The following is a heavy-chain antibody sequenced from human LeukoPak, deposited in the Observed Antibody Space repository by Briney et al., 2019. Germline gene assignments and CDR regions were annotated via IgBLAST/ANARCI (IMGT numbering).Heavy chain of an antibody. V-gene: IGHV5-51*01. J-gene: IGHJ3*02. CDR3: ARPAVAGTNDDAFDI. Sequence: GESLKISCKASGFRISNYWIGWVRQMPGEGLEWMGIIYAGDSGTKYSPSFEGQVTISADKSISTAYLQWSSLKASDAAMYYCARPAVAGTNDDAFDIWGQGTMVTVSS. CDR2: IYAGDSGT. D-gene: IGHD6-19*01. CDR1: GFRISNYW.